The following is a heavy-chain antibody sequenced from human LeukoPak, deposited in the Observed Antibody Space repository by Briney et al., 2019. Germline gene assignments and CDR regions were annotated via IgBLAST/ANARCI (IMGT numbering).Heavy chain of an antibody. CDR2: IYYSGST. J-gene: IGHJ5*02. Sequence: PSETLSLTCTVSGGSISSYYWSWIRQPPGKGLEWIGYIYYSGSTNYNPSLKSRVTISVDTSKNQFSLKLSSVTAADTAVYYCAGVELGYSYGLNWFDPWGQGTLVTVSS. CDR3: AGVELGYSYGLNWFDP. V-gene: IGHV4-59*08. D-gene: IGHD5-18*01. CDR1: GGSISSYY.